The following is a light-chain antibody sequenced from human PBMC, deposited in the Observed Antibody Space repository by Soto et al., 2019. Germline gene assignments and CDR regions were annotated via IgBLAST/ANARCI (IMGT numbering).Light chain of an antibody. CDR3: SSFTSSDTDV. J-gene: IGLJ1*01. CDR1: SSDVGFSNY. Sequence: QSVLTQPAYVSGSPGQSITISCTGTSSDVGFSNYIFWYQQHPGKAPKLIISDVSNRPSGVSNRFSGSKSANTASLTISGLQAEDEADYYCSSFTSSDTDVFGSGTKVTVL. CDR2: DVS. V-gene: IGLV2-14*03.